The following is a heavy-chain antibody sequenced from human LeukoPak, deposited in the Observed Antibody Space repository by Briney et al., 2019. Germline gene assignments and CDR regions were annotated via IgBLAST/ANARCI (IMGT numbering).Heavy chain of an antibody. D-gene: IGHD6-19*01. Sequence: ASVKVSCKASGYTFTGYYMNWVRQAPGQGLEWMGRINPNSGGTNYAQKFQGRVTMTRDTSISTAYMELSRLRSDDTAVYYCARYERRLGVAGTRWFDPWGQGTLVTISS. J-gene: IGHJ5*02. CDR2: INPNSGGT. CDR3: ARYERRLGVAGTRWFDP. V-gene: IGHV1-2*06. CDR1: GYTFTGYY.